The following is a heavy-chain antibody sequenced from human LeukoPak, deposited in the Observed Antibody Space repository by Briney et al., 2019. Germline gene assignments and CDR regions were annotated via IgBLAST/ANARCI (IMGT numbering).Heavy chain of an antibody. D-gene: IGHD3-10*01. Sequence: SETLSLTCTVSGCSIGIYYWNWIRQPAGKGLEWIVRIFTSGIANYNPSLKSRVTMSVDTSKNQFSLNLSSVTAADTAVYYCAREISGTYYNPLGYMDVWGKGTTVTVSS. V-gene: IGHV4-4*07. J-gene: IGHJ6*03. CDR2: IFTSGIA. CDR3: AREISGTYYNPLGYMDV. CDR1: GCSIGIYY.